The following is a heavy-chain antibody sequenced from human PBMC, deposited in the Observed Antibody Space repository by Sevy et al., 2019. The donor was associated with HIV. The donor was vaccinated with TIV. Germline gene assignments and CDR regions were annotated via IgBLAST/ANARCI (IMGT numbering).Heavy chain of an antibody. D-gene: IGHD1-26*01. CDR1: GGSITSLY. CDR2: IYYNGHI. Sequence: SGTLSLTCTVSGGSITSLYWNWIRQPPGKGLEWIANIYYNGHINYNPSLKSRVTLSLDTSKNQFSLRLSSVTAAGTAMYYCAGENAWGRGYSWGQGTLVTVSS. V-gene: IGHV4-59*08. CDR3: AGENAWGRGYS. J-gene: IGHJ4*02.